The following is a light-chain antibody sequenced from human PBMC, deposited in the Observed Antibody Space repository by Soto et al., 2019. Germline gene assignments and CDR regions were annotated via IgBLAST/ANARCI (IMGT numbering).Light chain of an antibody. CDR2: SAS. J-gene: IGKJ4*01. CDR1: QPISSW. V-gene: IGKV1-12*01. Sequence: IQMTQSPSSVSASVGDRVTITCRASQPISSWLAWCQQKPGQPPNLLIYSASTLRSGVPSRFSGSESGTLFTLTITNLQPEDFATYYCQQASSFPLTFGGGTKVEV. CDR3: QQASSFPLT.